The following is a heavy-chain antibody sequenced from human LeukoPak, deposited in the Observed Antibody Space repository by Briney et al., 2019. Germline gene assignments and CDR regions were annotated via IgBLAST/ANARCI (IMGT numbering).Heavy chain of an antibody. CDR2: ISSSGSTI. Sequence: GGSLRLSCAASGFTFSDYYMSWIRQAPGKGLEWVSYISSSGSTIYYADSVKGRFTISRDNAKNSLYLQMNSLRAEDTAVYYCARACYGSGSQPPYYYYYYMDVWGKGTTVTVSS. V-gene: IGHV3-11*04. CDR1: GFTFSDYY. CDR3: ARACYGSGSQPPYYYYYYMDV. D-gene: IGHD3-10*01. J-gene: IGHJ6*03.